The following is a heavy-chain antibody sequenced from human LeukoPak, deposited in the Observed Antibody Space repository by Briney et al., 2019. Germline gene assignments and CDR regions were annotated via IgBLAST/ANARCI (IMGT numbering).Heavy chain of an antibody. V-gene: IGHV4-34*01. CDR3: ARGRFDSSGYYFGPISYFDY. Sequence: PSETLSLTCAVYGGSFSGYYWSWIRQPPGKGLEWIGEINHRGSTNYNPSLKSRVTISVDTSKNQFSLKLSSVTAADTAVYYCARGRFDSSGYYFGPISYFDYWGQGTLVTVSS. D-gene: IGHD3-22*01. CDR2: INHRGST. J-gene: IGHJ4*02. CDR1: GGSFSGYY.